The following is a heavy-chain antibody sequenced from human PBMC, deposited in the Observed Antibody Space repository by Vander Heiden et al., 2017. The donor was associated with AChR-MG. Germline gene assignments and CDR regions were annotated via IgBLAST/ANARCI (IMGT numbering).Heavy chain of an antibody. CDR2: ISSSSSTI. D-gene: IGHD2-15*01. CDR3: ARDCSGGSCYSWAFDI. Sequence: EVQLVESGGGLVQPGGSLSLSCAASGFTFSSYSMNWVRQAPGKGLEWVSYISSSSSTIYYADSVKGRFTISRDNAKNSLYLQMNSLRDEDTAVYYCARDCSGGSCYSWAFDIWGQGTMVTVSS. V-gene: IGHV3-48*02. CDR1: GFTFSSYS. J-gene: IGHJ3*02.